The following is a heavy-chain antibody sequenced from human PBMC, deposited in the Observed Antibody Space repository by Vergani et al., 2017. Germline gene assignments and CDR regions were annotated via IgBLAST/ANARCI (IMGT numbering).Heavy chain of an antibody. V-gene: IGHV4-30-4*01. J-gene: IGHJ2*01. D-gene: IGHD3-22*01. CDR2: IYYSGST. Sequence: QVQLQESGPGLVKPSQTLSLTCTVSGGSISSGDYYWSWIRQPPGKGLEWIGYIYYSGSTYYNPSLKSRVTISVDTSKNQFSLKLSSVTAADTAVYYCARGLNYYDSSGYLHWYFDLWGRGTLVTVSS. CDR3: ARGLNYYDSSGYLHWYFDL. CDR1: GGSISSGDYY.